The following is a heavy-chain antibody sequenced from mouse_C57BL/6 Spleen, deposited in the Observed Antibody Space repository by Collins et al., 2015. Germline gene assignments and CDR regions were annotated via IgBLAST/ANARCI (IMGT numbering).Heavy chain of an antibody. Sequence: QVQLQQSGPELVKPGASVKISCKASGYTFTDLAIHWVKQKPEQGLEWIGYISPGNGDIKYNEKFKGKATLTADKSSSTAYMQLNSLTSEDSAVYFCIYGNYYYFDYWGQGTTLTVSS. J-gene: IGHJ2*01. CDR1: GYTFTDLA. V-gene: IGHV1S53*02. CDR2: ISPGNGDI. D-gene: IGHD2-1*01. CDR3: IYGNYYYFDY.